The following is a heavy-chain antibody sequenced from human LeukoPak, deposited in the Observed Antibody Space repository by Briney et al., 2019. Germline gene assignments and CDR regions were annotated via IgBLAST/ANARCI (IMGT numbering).Heavy chain of an antibody. D-gene: IGHD5-24*01. CDR2: VIPIFGTA. CDR3: ARDKVVSKCVERGGYKYYFDY. V-gene: IGHV1-69*01. CDR1: GGSFSSYA. J-gene: IGHJ4*02. Sequence: SVKVSCKASGGSFSSYAISWVRQAPGPALEWMGGVIPIFGTANYAQKFQGRVTITADESTSTAYMELSSLRSEDTAVYYCARDKVVSKCVERGGYKYYFDYWGQGTLVTVSS.